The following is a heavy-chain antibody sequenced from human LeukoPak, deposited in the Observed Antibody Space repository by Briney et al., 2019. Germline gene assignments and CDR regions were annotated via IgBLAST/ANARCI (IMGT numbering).Heavy chain of an antibody. CDR1: GFTFSDYY. Sequence: GGSLRLSCAASGFTFSDYYMSWIRQAPGKGLERVSYISSSSSYTNYADSVEGRFTISRDNAKNSLYLQMNSLRAEDTAVYYCARRIAVAGLGVYYGMDVWGKGTTVTVSS. D-gene: IGHD6-19*01. CDR3: ARRIAVAGLGVYYGMDV. V-gene: IGHV3-11*06. J-gene: IGHJ6*04. CDR2: ISSSSSYT.